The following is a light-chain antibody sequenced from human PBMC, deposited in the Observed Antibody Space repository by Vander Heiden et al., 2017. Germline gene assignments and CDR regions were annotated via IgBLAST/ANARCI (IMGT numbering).Light chain of an antibody. V-gene: IGLV1-51*01. J-gene: IGLJ3*02. CDR2: DNN. Sequence: QSVLTQPPSVSAAPGQKVTISCSGTNSNIGKNFVSWYQQLPGTASKLLIYDNNKRPSGIPDRFSASKSGASATLDITGLQTGDEADFYCGTWDSSLNAGVFGGGTRLTVL. CDR3: GTWDSSLNAGV. CDR1: NSNIGKNF.